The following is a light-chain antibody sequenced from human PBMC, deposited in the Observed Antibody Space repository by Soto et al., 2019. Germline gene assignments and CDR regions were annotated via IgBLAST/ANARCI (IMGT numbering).Light chain of an antibody. CDR3: SSYTSSNTVA. CDR2: DVT. V-gene: IGLV2-14*01. Sequence: QSALTQPASVSGSPGQSITISCTGTSSDVGGYNYVSWYNQHPGKVPKLMIYDVTIRSSGVSNRFSGSKSGNTASLTISGLQVEDEADYYCSSYTSSNTVAFGGGTKLTVL. J-gene: IGLJ2*01. CDR1: SSDVGGYNY.